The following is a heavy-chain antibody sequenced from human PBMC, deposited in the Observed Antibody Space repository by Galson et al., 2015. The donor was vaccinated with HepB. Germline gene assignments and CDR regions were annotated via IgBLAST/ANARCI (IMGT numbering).Heavy chain of an antibody. CDR1: GFTFSSYG. J-gene: IGHJ4*02. CDR2: ISYDGSNK. CDR3: AKGGESGSGWYSSDY. D-gene: IGHD6-19*01. V-gene: IGHV3-30*18. Sequence: SLRLSCAASGFTFSSYGMHWVRQAPGKGLGWVAVISYDGSNKYYADSVKGRFTISRDNSKNTLYLQMNSLRAEDTAVYYCAKGGESGSGWYSSDYWGQGTLVTVSS.